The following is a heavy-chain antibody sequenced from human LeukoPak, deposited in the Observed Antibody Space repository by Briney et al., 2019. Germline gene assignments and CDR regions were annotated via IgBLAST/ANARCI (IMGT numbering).Heavy chain of an antibody. V-gene: IGHV4-34*01. CDR2: INHSGST. CDR3: ARGPAKNWFDP. Sequence: EWIGEINHSGSTNYNPSLKSRVTISVDTSKNQFSLKLSSVTAADTAVYYCARGPAKNWFDPWGQGTLVTVSS. J-gene: IGHJ5*02.